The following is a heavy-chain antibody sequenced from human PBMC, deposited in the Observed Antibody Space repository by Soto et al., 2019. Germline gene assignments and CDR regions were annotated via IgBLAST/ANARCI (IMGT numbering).Heavy chain of an antibody. CDR3: ARTQTGPTRGSFDM. CDR1: GGSISSSTDY. Sequence: QLQLQESGPGLVKPSETLSLTCTVSGGSISSSTDYWDWIRQPPGKGLEWIGSVYYRGSTYYNPSLKRRVTISVDTSKQQFSLRLSSVTAPDTAVYYCARTQTGPTRGSFDMWGQGTLVTASS. CDR2: VYYRGST. V-gene: IGHV4-39*01. D-gene: IGHD1-26*01. J-gene: IGHJ3*02.